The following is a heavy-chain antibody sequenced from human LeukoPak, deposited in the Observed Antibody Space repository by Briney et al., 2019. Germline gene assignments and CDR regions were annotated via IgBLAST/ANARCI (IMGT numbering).Heavy chain of an antibody. CDR3: ASERYGSGSYRYYYYMDV. V-gene: IGHV3-48*04. D-gene: IGHD5-18*01. Sequence: GGSLRLSCAASGFNFNNYNMNWVRQAPGKGLEWVSYVSSSSSTIYYADSVKGRFTISRDNAKNSLYLQMNSLRAEDTAVYYCASERYGSGSYRYYYYMDVWGKGTTVTVSS. CDR2: VSSSSSTI. J-gene: IGHJ6*03. CDR1: GFNFNNYN.